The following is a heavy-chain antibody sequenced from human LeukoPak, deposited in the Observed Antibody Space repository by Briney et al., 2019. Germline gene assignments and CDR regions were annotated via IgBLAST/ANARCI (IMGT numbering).Heavy chain of an antibody. CDR3: AKWFAAYYYYYMDV. CDR1: GFTFSSYS. CDR2: ISSSSSTI. Sequence: GGSLRLSCAASGFTFSSYSMNWVRQAPGKGLEWVSYISSSSSTIYYADSVKGRFTISRDNAKNSLYLQMNSLRAEDTAVYYCAKWFAAYYYYYMDVWGKGTTVTVSS. D-gene: IGHD3-22*01. V-gene: IGHV3-48*01. J-gene: IGHJ6*03.